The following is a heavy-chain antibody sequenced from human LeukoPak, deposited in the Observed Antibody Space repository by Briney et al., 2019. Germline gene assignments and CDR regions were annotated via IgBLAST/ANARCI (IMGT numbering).Heavy chain of an antibody. Sequence: GGSLRLSCAASGFTFSSYAISWVRQAPGKGLEWVSAISGSGGSTYYADSVKGRFTISRDNSKNTLYLQMNSLRAEDTAVYYCAKWSGHYYDSSGYLFLWGQGTLVTVSS. CDR1: GFTFSSYA. CDR3: AKWSGHYYDSSGYLFL. V-gene: IGHV3-23*01. CDR2: ISGSGGST. J-gene: IGHJ4*02. D-gene: IGHD3-22*01.